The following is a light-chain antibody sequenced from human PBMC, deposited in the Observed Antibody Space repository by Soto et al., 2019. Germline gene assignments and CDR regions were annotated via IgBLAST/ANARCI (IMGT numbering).Light chain of an antibody. CDR1: SRDVGGYNY. J-gene: IGLJ1*01. Sequence: QSALTQPRSVSGSPGQSVTISCTGTSRDVGGYNYVSWFQQHPGKAPKLMIYAVTERPSGVPDRFSGSKSGNTASLTISGLQDEDEADYYCCSYAGTFTYVFGTGTKLTVL. CDR3: CSYAGTFTYV. CDR2: AVT. V-gene: IGLV2-11*01.